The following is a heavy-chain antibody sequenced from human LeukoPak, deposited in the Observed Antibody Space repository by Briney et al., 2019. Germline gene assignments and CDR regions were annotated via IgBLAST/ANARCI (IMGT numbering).Heavy chain of an antibody. J-gene: IGHJ4*02. V-gene: IGHV3-21*01. CDR1: GFTFSTYS. CDR2: ISSRSSYK. D-gene: IGHD3-22*01. CDR3: ARDGYDSSGYYYSLFDY. Sequence: GGPLRLSCAASGFTFSTYSMNWVRQSPGKGLEWFASISSRSSYKHYADSVQGRFTISRDNAKNSLYLQMNSLRAEDTAVYYCARDGYDSSGYYYSLFDYWGQGTLVTVSS.